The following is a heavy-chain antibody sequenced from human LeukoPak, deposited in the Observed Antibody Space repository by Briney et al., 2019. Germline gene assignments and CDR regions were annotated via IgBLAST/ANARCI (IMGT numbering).Heavy chain of an antibody. Sequence: ASVNVSCTASGYTFTRYAMHWVRQAPGQRLEWMGWINAGNGNTKYSQKFQGRVTITRDTSASTAYMELSSLRSEDTAVYYCARGSIAVAVDWFDPWGQGTLVTVSS. CDR1: GYTFTRYA. V-gene: IGHV1-3*01. J-gene: IGHJ5*02. CDR3: ARGSIAVAVDWFDP. D-gene: IGHD6-19*01. CDR2: INAGNGNT.